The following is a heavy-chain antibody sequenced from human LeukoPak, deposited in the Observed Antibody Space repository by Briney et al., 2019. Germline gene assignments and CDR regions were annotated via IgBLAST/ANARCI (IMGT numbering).Heavy chain of an antibody. CDR3: ARDYFDSSDYPQTYYYYYMDV. J-gene: IGHJ6*03. D-gene: IGHD3-22*01. Sequence: GGSLRLSCAASRLTFSRYSMNWVRQSPGEGLGWVAYNRSTSSFIYAADSVKGRFTISRDTAKNSLFLQMNSLRAEDTAIYYCARDYFDSSDYPQTYYYYYMDVWGKGTTVTVSS. CDR2: NRSTSSFI. CDR1: RLTFSRYS. V-gene: IGHV3-21*01.